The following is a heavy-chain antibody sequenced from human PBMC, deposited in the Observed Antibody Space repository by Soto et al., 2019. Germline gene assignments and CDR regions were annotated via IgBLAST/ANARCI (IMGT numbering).Heavy chain of an antibody. CDR2: ISYDGSNK. V-gene: IGHV3-30*18. Sequence: GGSLRLSCVASGFTFSSYGMHWVRQAPGKGLEWVAVISYDGSNKYYVDSVKGRFSVSRDNSKNTLYLQMNSLRPEDTAVYYCAKDSVGLRLGYFDSWGQGIPVTVSS. CDR1: GFTFSSYG. J-gene: IGHJ4*02. D-gene: IGHD3-16*01. CDR3: AKDSVGLRLGYFDS.